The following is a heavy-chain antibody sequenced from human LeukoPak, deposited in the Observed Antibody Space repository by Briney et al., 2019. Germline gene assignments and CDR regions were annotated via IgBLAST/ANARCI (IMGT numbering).Heavy chain of an antibody. CDR1: GYTFTSYA. D-gene: IGHD2-8*01. CDR2: SNAGNGNT. Sequence: ASVKVSCKASGYTFTSYAMHWVRQAPGQRLEWMGWSNAGNGNTKYSQEFQGRVTITRDTSASTAYMELRSLRSDDTAVYYCARDLALGYCTNGVCYTGEYFQHWGQGTLVTVSS. J-gene: IGHJ1*01. V-gene: IGHV1-3*02. CDR3: ARDLALGYCTNGVCYTGEYFQH.